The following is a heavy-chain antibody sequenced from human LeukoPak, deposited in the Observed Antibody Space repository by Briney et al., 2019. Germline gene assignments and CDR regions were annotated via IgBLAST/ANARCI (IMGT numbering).Heavy chain of an antibody. CDR3: ARGRWGTSYYGMDV. J-gene: IGHJ6*02. Sequence: ASVKVSCKASGYTFTGYYMHWVRQAPGQGLEWMGWMNPNSGNTGYAQKFLGRVTMTRNTSISTAYMELSSLRSEDTAVYYCARGRWGTSYYGMDVWGQGTTVSVSS. D-gene: IGHD1-14*01. CDR2: MNPNSGNT. V-gene: IGHV1-8*02. CDR1: GYTFTGYY.